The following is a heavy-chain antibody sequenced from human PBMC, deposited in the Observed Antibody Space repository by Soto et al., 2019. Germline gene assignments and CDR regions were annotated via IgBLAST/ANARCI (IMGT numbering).Heavy chain of an antibody. CDR3: ARKSSLAARGLFRYNYYGLDV. V-gene: IGHV4-34*01. D-gene: IGHD6-6*01. CDR2: INHSGST. CDR1: GGSFSGSY. J-gene: IGHJ6*02. Sequence: SETLSLTCAVYGGSFSGSYWNWIRQSPGKGLEWIGEINHSGSTNYNPSLKSRVTISVDTSKNQFSLKLTSATAADTAVYFCARKSSLAARGLFRYNYYGLDVWGQGTTVTVSS.